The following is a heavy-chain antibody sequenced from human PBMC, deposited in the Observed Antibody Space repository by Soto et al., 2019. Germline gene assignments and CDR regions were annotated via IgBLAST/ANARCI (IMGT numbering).Heavy chain of an antibody. CDR2: IRSDGDTT. D-gene: IGHD1-26*01. CDR1: GFTFSSYG. CDR3: AKGKGVGATPDGANC. J-gene: IGHJ4*02. V-gene: IGHV3-23*01. Sequence: EVQVLESGGGLVQPGGSLRLSCAASGFTFSSYGMNWVRQAPGKGLEWVSVIRSDGDTTYNADSVKGRFTVSRDTSKNTVDLQMTSLRAEDTAVYYCAKGKGVGATPDGANCWGQGTLVTVSS.